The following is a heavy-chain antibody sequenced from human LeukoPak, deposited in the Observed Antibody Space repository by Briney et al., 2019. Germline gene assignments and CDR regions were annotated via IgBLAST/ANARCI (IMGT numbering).Heavy chain of an antibody. V-gene: IGHV3-23*01. J-gene: IGHJ4*02. CDR3: AKDNGYGLAAADALGYFDY. Sequence: GGSLRLSCAASVFTFNIYAMTWVRQAPGKGREWGSAISGSVGITHSTDSVKGRFTISRENTKNTLYLQINSLRAEDTAVYYCAKDNGYGLAAADALGYFDYWGQGTLVTVSS. CDR1: VFTFNIYA. D-gene: IGHD6-13*01. CDR2: ISGSVGIT.